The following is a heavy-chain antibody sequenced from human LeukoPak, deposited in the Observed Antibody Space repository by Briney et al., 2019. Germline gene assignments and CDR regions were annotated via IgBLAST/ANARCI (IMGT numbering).Heavy chain of an antibody. CDR2: FYYSGST. J-gene: IGHJ4*02. D-gene: IGHD5-24*01. V-gene: IGHV4-31*03. CDR1: GGSISSGAYY. CDR3: ARDLGDGYLANDY. Sequence: SETLSLTCTVSGGSISSGAYYWSWIRQHPGKGLEWIGYFYYSGSTYHNPSLKSRVTISVDTSKNQFSLDLSSVTAADTAVYYCARDLGDGYLANDYWGQGTLVTVSS.